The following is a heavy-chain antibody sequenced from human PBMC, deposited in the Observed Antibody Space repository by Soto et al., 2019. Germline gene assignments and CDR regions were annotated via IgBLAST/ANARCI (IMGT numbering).Heavy chain of an antibody. Sequence: ASVKVSCKASGGSFSNFGISWVRQAPGQGLEWMGGIVPVFGRPNYAQRFRGRLTITADGSTSTGYMELISLRSDDTAVYYCAREGGGYNFWGQGTQVTVSS. CDR1: GGSFSNFG. CDR2: IVPVFGRP. CDR3: AREGGGYNF. D-gene: IGHD5-12*01. J-gene: IGHJ4*02. V-gene: IGHV1-69*13.